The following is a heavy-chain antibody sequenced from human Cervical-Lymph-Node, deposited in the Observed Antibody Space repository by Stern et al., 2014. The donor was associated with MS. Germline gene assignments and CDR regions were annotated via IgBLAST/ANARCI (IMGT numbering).Heavy chain of an antibody. CDR3: ARPTSQTGIDY. J-gene: IGHJ4*02. CDR1: GGSISSSSYY. Sequence: QVQLQESGPGLVKPSETLSLTCTVSGGSISSSSYYWGWIRQPPGKGLEWIGSIYYSGSTYYNPSLKSRVTISVDTSKNQFPLKLSSVTAADTAVYYCARPTSQTGIDYWGQGTLVTVSS. V-gene: IGHV4-39*01. CDR2: IYYSGST. D-gene: IGHD1-14*01.